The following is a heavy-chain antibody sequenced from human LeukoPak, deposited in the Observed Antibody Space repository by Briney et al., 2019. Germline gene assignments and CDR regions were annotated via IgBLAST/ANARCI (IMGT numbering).Heavy chain of an antibody. CDR2: VNTDGSST. J-gene: IGHJ2*01. V-gene: IGHV3-74*01. CDR3: ARRGSYYYESSGYDAEYFDL. D-gene: IGHD3-22*01. Sequence: PGGSLRLSCAASGFTFSNYWMHWVRQAPGKGLVWVSRVNTDGSSTTYADSVKGRFTISRDKAKNTLYLQMNSLGAEDTAVYYCARRGSYYYESSGYDAEYFDLWGRGTLVTVSS. CDR1: GFTFSNYW.